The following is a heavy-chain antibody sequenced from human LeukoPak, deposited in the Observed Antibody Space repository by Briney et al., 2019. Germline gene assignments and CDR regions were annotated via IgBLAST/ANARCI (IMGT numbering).Heavy chain of an antibody. CDR3: TTWNDWGYCSGGSCAVGF. CDR2: FAPEDGET. J-gene: IGHJ4*02. Sequence: ASVKVSCKVSGHTLTEFSMHWVRQPPGQGLEWMGGFAPEDGETFYAQKFQGRVTMTEDTSTDTAYMELSSLRSEDMAVYYCTTWNDWGYCSGGSCAVGFWGQGTLVTVSS. D-gene: IGHD2-15*01. CDR1: GHTLTEFS. V-gene: IGHV1-24*01.